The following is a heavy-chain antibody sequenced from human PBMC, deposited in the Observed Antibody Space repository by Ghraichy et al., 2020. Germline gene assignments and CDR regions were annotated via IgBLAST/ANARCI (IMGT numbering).Heavy chain of an antibody. D-gene: IGHD1-7*01. V-gene: IGHV3-43*01. Sequence: GESLNISCAASGFTFDDYTMHWVRQAPGKGLEWVSLISWDGGSTYYADSVKGRFTISRDNSKNSLYLQMNSLRTEDTALYYCAKDAWELRGGFDYWGQGTLVTVSS. J-gene: IGHJ4*02. CDR2: ISWDGGST. CDR3: AKDAWELRGGFDY. CDR1: GFTFDDYT.